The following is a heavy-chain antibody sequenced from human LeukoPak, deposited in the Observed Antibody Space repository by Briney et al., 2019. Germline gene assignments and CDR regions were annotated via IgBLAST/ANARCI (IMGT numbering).Heavy chain of an antibody. D-gene: IGHD1-14*01. CDR2: IYYSGST. V-gene: IGHV4-59*01. CDR1: GCSISSYY. Sequence: ASETPFLTFTVPGCSISSYYWSLIRQPPGKGPELIGYIYYSGSTNYNPSLKSRVTISVDTSKNQFSLKLSSVTAADTAVYYCARGPTGDYYYGMDVWGQGTTVTVSS. J-gene: IGHJ6*02. CDR3: ARGPTGDYYYGMDV.